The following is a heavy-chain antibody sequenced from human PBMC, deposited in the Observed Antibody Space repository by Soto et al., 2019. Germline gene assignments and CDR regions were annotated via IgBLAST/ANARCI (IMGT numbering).Heavy chain of an antibody. Sequence: EVQLVQSGAEVKKPGESLKISCKGSGYSFTSYWIGWVRQMPGKGLEWMGIIYPGDSDTRYSPSFQGQVTISADKSIDTAYLQWSSLKASDTAMYYCASYHDSSGYRRSAFDIWGQGTMVTVSS. D-gene: IGHD3-22*01. V-gene: IGHV5-51*03. J-gene: IGHJ3*02. CDR3: ASYHDSSGYRRSAFDI. CDR1: GYSFTSYW. CDR2: IYPGDSDT.